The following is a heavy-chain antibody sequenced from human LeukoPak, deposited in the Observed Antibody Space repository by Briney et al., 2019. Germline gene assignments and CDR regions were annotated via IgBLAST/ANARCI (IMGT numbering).Heavy chain of an antibody. J-gene: IGHJ4*02. CDR1: GFTFSSYA. CDR2: ISGSGGST. V-gene: IGHV3-23*01. D-gene: IGHD3-3*01. CDR3: AKDKLRFLEWLWDY. Sequence: GGSLRLSCAASGFTFSSYAMSWVRQAPGKGLEWVSAISGSGGSTYYADSAKGRFTISRDNSKNTLYLQMNSLRAEDTAVYYCAKDKLRFLEWLWDYWGQGTLVIVSS.